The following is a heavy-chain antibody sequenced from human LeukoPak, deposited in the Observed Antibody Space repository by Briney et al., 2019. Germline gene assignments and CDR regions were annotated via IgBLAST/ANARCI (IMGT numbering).Heavy chain of an antibody. Sequence: SEXXSLTCAVYGGSFSGYYWSWIRQPPGKGLEWIGEINHSGSTNYNPCLTSRGNISVDTSKKKYSLNLSSVTAADTAVYYCARGDYGDYVSNWFDPWGQGTLVTVSS. CDR2: INHSGST. V-gene: IGHV4-34*01. CDR3: ARGDYGDYVSNWFDP. CDR1: GGSFSGYY. D-gene: IGHD4-17*01. J-gene: IGHJ5*02.